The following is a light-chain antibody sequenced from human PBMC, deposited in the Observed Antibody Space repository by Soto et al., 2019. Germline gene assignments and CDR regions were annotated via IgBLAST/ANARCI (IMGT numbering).Light chain of an antibody. V-gene: IGKV3-20*01. Sequence: EIVLTQSPGTLSLSPGERATLSCRASQSVSSNYLAWYQQKPGQAPRILIYGASSRATGIPDRFSGSGSGTDFTLTISRLEPEDFAVYYCQRYGSSPPYTFGQGTKLEIK. J-gene: IGKJ2*01. CDR2: GAS. CDR3: QRYGSSPPYT. CDR1: QSVSSNY.